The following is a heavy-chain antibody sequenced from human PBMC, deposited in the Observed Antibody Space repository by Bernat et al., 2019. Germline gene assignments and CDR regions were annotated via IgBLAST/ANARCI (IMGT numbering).Heavy chain of an antibody. D-gene: IGHD6-13*01. Sequence: EVQLVESGGGLVQPGGSLRLSCAASGFTFSSYAMSWVRQAPGKGLEWVSAISGSGGSTYYADSVKGRFTISRDNSKNTLYLQMNSLRAEDTAVYYCAKMRYSSFPTQPSNWFDPWGQGTLVTVSS. J-gene: IGHJ5*02. CDR1: GFTFSSYA. V-gene: IGHV3-23*04. CDR2: ISGSGGST. CDR3: AKMRYSSFPTQPSNWFDP.